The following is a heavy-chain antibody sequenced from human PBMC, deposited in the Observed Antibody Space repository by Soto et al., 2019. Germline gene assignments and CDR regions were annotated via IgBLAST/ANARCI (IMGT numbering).Heavy chain of an antibody. CDR2: ISYDGGNK. CDR3: ARVPPDFWSGYPRRD. Sequence: QVQLVESGGGVVQPGRSLRLSCAASGFTFSSYAMHWVRQAPGKGLEWVAVISYDGGNKYYADSVKGRFTISRDNSNNRLNLQMNRLRAEDTAVYYCARVPPDFWSGYPRRDWGQGTLVTVSS. J-gene: IGHJ4*02. V-gene: IGHV3-30-3*01. CDR1: GFTFSSYA. D-gene: IGHD3-3*01.